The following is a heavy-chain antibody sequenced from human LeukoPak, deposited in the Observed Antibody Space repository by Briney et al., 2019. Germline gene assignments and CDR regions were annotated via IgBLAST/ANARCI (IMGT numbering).Heavy chain of an antibody. CDR3: ARTVSSAGWSDDAFDI. D-gene: IGHD6-19*01. J-gene: IGHJ3*02. CDR1: GFTFDDYG. Sequence: GGSLRLFCAASGFTFDDYGMSWAHHAPGKGLEWVSGINWDGGSTGYADSVKGRFTISRDNAKNFLYLQVNSLRAEDTALYYCARTVSSAGWSDDAFDIWGQGTMVTVSS. V-gene: IGHV3-20*04. CDR2: INWDGGST.